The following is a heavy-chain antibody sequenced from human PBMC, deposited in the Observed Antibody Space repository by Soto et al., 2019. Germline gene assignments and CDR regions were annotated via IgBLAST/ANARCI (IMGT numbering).Heavy chain of an antibody. CDR1: GGSIGSRGFS. Sequence: QLLLQESGSGLVKPSQTLSLTCDVSGGSIGSRGFSWSWVRQPPGKGLEWIAYIYHSGSTFYSPSPKSRVAISLDKSKNQFSLELTSLTAADTGVYFWARNWWYVHAFDHWGRGTLVTGSS. CDR3: ARNWWYVHAFDH. J-gene: IGHJ4*02. D-gene: IGHD2-8*02. V-gene: IGHV4-30-2*01. CDR2: IYHSGST.